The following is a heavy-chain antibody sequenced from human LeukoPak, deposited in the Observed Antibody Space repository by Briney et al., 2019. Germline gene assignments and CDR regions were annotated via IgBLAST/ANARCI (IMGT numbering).Heavy chain of an antibody. J-gene: IGHJ6*04. D-gene: IGHD2-2*01. Sequence: PSQTLSLPCAVSGGSISSGGYSWSWIRQPPGQGLAGIGDIYHSGSTYYNPSLKSRVTISVDRSKNQFSLKLSSVTAADTAVYYCAGGYCSSTSCYDGYYYYGMDVWGKGTTVTVSS. CDR2: IYHSGST. V-gene: IGHV4-30-2*01. CDR1: GGSISSGGYS. CDR3: AGGYCSSTSCYDGYYYYGMDV.